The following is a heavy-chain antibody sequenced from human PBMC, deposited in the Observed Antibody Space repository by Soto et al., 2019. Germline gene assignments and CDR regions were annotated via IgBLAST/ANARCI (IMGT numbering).Heavy chain of an antibody. CDR1: GFTVSSNY. D-gene: IGHD3-22*01. Sequence: GGSLRLSCAASGFTVSSNYMSWVRQAPGKGLEWVTVIYSGGSTYYADSVKGRFTISRDNSKNTLYLQMNSLRAEDTAVYYCARDLGYDSSGYYPLDYWGQGTLVTVSS. J-gene: IGHJ4*02. CDR3: ARDLGYDSSGYYPLDY. V-gene: IGHV3-53*01. CDR2: IYSGGST.